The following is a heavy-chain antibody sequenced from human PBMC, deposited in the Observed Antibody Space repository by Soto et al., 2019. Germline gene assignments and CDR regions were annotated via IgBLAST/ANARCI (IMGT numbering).Heavy chain of an antibody. D-gene: IGHD1-1*01. Sequence: QVQLAESGGGVVQPGRSLRLSCAASGFTFSSFAMHWVRQAPGKGLEWVASISCDGSQKYFADSVKGRFTISRDNSENTVFLQMSSRRAEEAAVDHFVKGPWNLAHGDYFDYWGQGTLVTVSS. CDR1: GFTFSSFA. V-gene: IGHV3-30*04. J-gene: IGHJ4*02. CDR2: ISCDGSQK. CDR3: VKGPWNLAHGDYFDY.